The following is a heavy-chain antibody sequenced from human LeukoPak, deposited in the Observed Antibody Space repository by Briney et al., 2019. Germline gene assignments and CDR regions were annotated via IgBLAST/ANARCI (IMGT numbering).Heavy chain of an antibody. CDR1: GFTFIDYA. J-gene: IGHJ4*02. D-gene: IGHD5-12*01. CDR3: AKDVRSVATIIAN. Sequence: PGGSLRLSCAASGFTFIDYAMSWVRQAPGKGLEWVSGISGGGASTYYADSMKGRFTISRDNSKNTMYLQMSSLRAEDTALYYCAKDVRSVATIIANWGQGTLVTVSS. CDR2: ISGGGAST. V-gene: IGHV3-23*01.